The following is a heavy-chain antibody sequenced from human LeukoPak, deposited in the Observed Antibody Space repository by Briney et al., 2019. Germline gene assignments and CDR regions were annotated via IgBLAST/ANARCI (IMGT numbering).Heavy chain of an antibody. CDR2: IKEDGSEK. D-gene: IGHD6-19*01. J-gene: IGHJ4*02. V-gene: IGHV3-7*01. CDR3: ARDREQWLVRAFDY. Sequence: GGSLRLSCAASGLTFSNYCMSWVRQAPGKGLEWVANIKEDGSEKYYVDSVKGRFTISRDNAKNSLYLQMNSLRVEDTAVYYCARDREQWLVRAFDYWGQGTLVTVSS. CDR1: GLTFSNYC.